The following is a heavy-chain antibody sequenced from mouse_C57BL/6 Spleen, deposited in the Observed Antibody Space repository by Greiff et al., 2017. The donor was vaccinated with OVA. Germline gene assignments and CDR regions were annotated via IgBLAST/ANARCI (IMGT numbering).Heavy chain of an antibody. J-gene: IGHJ4*01. CDR3: ARWGDYDNYYAMDY. V-gene: IGHV1-54*01. CDR2: INPGSGGT. Sequence: QVQLQQSGAELVRPGTSVKVSCKASGYAFTNYLIEWVKQRPGQGLEWIGVINPGSGGTNYNEKFKGKATLTADKSSSTAYMQLSSLTSEDSAVYFCARWGDYDNYYAMDYWGQGTSVTVSS. D-gene: IGHD2-4*01. CDR1: GYAFTNYL.